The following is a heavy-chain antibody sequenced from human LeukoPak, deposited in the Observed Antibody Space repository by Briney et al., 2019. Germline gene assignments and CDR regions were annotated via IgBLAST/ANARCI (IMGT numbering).Heavy chain of an antibody. CDR2: IYYSGST. J-gene: IGHJ4*02. D-gene: IGHD3-16*01. Sequence: SETLSLTCTVSGGSISSSSYYWGWIRQPPGKGLEWIGSIYYSGSTYYNSSLKSRVTISVDTSKKQFSLKLSSVTAADTAVYYCARRMITFGGVMPWGQGTLVTVSS. CDR3: ARRMITFGGVMP. CDR1: GGSISSSSYY. V-gene: IGHV4-39*01.